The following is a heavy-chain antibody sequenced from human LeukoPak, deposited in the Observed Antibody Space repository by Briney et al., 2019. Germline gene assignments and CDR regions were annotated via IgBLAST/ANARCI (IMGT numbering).Heavy chain of an antibody. CDR1: GYTFTGYY. D-gene: IGHD2-2*01. Sequence: ASVKVSCKASGYTFTGYYMHWVRQAPGQGLEWMGWINPNSGGTNYAQKFQGRVTMTRDTSISTAYMELSRLRSDDTAVYYCARGYSRVPAAPFDYWGQGTLVTVSS. CDR3: ARGYSRVPAAPFDY. V-gene: IGHV1-2*02. CDR2: INPNSGGT. J-gene: IGHJ4*02.